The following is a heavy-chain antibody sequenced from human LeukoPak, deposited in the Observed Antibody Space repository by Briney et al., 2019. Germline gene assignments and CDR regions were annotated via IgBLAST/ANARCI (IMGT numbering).Heavy chain of an antibody. CDR2: IYNSGST. CDR3: ARHLGLCTTTKCPRGPFDS. CDR1: GNSINSGYY. V-gene: IGHV4-38-2*01. J-gene: IGHJ4*02. Sequence: SETLSLTCAVSGNSINSGYYWGWIRQPPGKGLEWIGSIYNSGSTYYNPSLKSRVTISVDTSKNQFSLKLSSVTAADTAVYYCARHLGLCTTTKCPRGPFDSWGQGTLVTVSS. D-gene: IGHD2-2*01.